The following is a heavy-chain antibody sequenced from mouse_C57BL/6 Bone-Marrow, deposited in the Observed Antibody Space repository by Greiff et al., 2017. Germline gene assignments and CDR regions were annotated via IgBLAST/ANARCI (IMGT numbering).Heavy chain of an antibody. Sequence: VQLQESGAELARPGASVKLSCKASGYTFTSYGISWVKQRTGQGLEWIGEIYPRSGNTYYNEKFEGKATLTADKSSSTAYMELRSLPSEDSAGLFCSRGGLDYWGQGTTLTVSS. CDR3: SRGGLDY. CDR1: GYTFTSYG. J-gene: IGHJ2*01. CDR2: IYPRSGNT. V-gene: IGHV1-81*01. D-gene: IGHD2-2*01.